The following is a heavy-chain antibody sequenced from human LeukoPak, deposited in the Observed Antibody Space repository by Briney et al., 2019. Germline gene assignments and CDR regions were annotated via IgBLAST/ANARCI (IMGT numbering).Heavy chain of an antibody. D-gene: IGHD3-10*01. J-gene: IGHJ4*02. Sequence: SETLSLTCTVSGDSFISDSYYWTWLRQPPGTRLEWVGYNYYSGNTNYNPSLNSRVTISVDSSNNHFSLRVRSLSAANTAVYYCARGHSRVRDGYFFDFWGQGNLVSASS. V-gene: IGHV4-61*03. CDR3: ARGHSRVRDGYFFDF. CDR2: NYYSGNT. CDR1: GDSFISDSYY.